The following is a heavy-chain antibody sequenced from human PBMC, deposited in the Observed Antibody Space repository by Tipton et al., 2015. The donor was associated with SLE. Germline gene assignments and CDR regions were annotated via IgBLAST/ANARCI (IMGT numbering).Heavy chain of an antibody. CDR2: INHSGST. J-gene: IGHJ4*02. Sequence: TLSLTCAVYGGSFSGYYWSWIRQSPGKGLEWIGEINHSGSTNYNPSLKSRVTISVDTSKNHFSLKLSSVTAADTAVYYCARHERYDILTGYYSDSWGRGTLVTVSS. V-gene: IGHV4-34*01. CDR3: ARHERYDILTGYYSDS. CDR1: GGSFSGYY. D-gene: IGHD3-9*01.